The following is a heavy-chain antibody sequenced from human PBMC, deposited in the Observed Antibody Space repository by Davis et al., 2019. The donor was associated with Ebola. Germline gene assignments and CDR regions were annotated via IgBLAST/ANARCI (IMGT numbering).Heavy chain of an antibody. J-gene: IGHJ6*04. D-gene: IGHD6-19*01. V-gene: IGHV3-30*02. CDR3: ARDLWLGLYYYGMDV. Sequence: GGSLRLSFAASGFTFSNYAMHWFRQAPAKCLEWVSFIRFDGSTKYYADSVKGRFAISRDNAKNSLYLQMNSLRAEDTAVYYCARDLWLGLYYYGMDVWGKGTTVTVSS. CDR1: GFTFSNYA. CDR2: IRFDGSTK.